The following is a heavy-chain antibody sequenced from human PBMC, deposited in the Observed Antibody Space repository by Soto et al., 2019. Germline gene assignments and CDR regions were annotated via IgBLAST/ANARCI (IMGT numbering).Heavy chain of an antibody. CDR3: AKTDKFHSQSSGWANRFDS. D-gene: IGHD6-19*01. J-gene: IGHJ4*02. CDR2: ITSAGST. CDR1: GFTFSNYA. Sequence: EVQLLESGGDLAQPGGSLRLLCAASGFTFSNYAMTWVRQSPGKGLEWVSTITSAGSTFYGYTVKGRFTISRDNSKSTLYLQMNSLGAEDTAVYYCAKTDKFHSQSSGWANRFDSWGQGTLVTVSS. V-gene: IGHV3-23*01.